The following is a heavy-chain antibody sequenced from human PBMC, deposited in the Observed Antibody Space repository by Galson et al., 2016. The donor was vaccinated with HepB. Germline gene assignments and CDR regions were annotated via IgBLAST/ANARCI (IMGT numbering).Heavy chain of an antibody. J-gene: IGHJ4*02. Sequence: SLRLSCAASRFTFSDYWMTWVRQAPGKGLEWISYIDGESGIKLYADSVKGRFSISRDNAENSLHLQMNTLRAEDTAVYYCPRDGTGSGSYSGAFYWGQGALVTVSS. D-gene: IGHD1-26*01. CDR2: IDGESGIK. CDR1: RFTFSDYW. CDR3: PRDGTGSGSYSGAFY. V-gene: IGHV3-48*04.